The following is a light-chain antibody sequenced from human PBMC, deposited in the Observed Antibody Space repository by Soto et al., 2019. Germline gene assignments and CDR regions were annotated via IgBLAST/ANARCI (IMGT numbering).Light chain of an antibody. CDR1: SGHSRYA. CDR2: VNSDGSH. J-gene: IGLJ3*02. CDR3: QTWSTGIRV. Sequence: QLVLTHSPSASASLGASVKLTCTLSSGHSRYAIAWHQQQPEKGPRYLMKVNSDGSHSKGDGIPDRFSGSSSGAERYLTISSLQSEDEADYYCQTWSTGIRVFGGGTKLTVL. V-gene: IGLV4-69*01.